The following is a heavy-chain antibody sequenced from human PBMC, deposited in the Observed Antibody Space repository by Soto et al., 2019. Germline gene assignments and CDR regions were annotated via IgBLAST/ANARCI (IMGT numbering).Heavy chain of an antibody. CDR1: GYTFTSYG. J-gene: IGHJ4*02. V-gene: IGHV1-18*01. Sequence: QVHLVQSGAEVKKPGASVKVSCKASGYTFTSYGITWVRQAPGQGLEWMGWISAHNGNTDYVQKLQRRVIVTRDTSTSTAYMELRSLISDDTAVYYCARGRYGDYWGQGALVTVSS. CDR3: ARGRYGDY. CDR2: ISAHNGNT. D-gene: IGHD1-1*01.